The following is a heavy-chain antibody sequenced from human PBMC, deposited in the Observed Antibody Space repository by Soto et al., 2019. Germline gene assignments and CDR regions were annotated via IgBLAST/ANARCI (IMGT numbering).Heavy chain of an antibody. CDR1: GFTFSSYA. J-gene: IGHJ6*02. CDR3: ARDGGWELLLDYYYGMDV. Sequence: QVQLVESGGGVVQPGRSLRLSCAASGFTFSSYAMHWVRQAPGKGLEWVAVISYDGSNKYYADSVKGRFTISRDNSKNTLYLQMNSLRAEDTAVYYCARDGGWELLLDYYYGMDVWGQGTTVTVSS. D-gene: IGHD1-26*01. CDR2: ISYDGSNK. V-gene: IGHV3-30-3*01.